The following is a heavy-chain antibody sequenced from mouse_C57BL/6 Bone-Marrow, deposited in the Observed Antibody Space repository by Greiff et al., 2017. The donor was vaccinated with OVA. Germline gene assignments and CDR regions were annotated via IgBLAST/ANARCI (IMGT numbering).Heavy chain of an antibody. D-gene: IGHD1-1*02. CDR1: GYTFTSYW. J-gene: IGHJ1*03. CDR3: SCWCAYWCFDV. V-gene: IGHV1-64*01. Sequence: QVQLQQPGAELVKPGASVKLSCKASGYTFTSYWMHWVKQRPGQGLEWIGMIHPNSGSTNYTDKFKSKATLTVDKSSSTAYMQLSSLTSEDAAVYDFSCWCAYWCFDVWGTGTTVTVSS. CDR2: IHPNSGST.